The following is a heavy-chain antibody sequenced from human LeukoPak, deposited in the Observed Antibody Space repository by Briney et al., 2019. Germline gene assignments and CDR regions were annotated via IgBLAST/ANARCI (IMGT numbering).Heavy chain of an antibody. J-gene: IGHJ3*02. CDR1: GFTFSSYS. D-gene: IGHD5-24*01. CDR2: ISSSSSTI. CDR3: AREGREDAFDI. Sequence: GGSLRLSCAASGFTFSSYSMNWVRQAPGKGLEWVSYISSSSSTIYYADSVKGRFTISRDNAKNSLYLQMNSLRAEDTAVYYCAREGREDAFDIWGQGTMVTVSS. V-gene: IGHV3-48*04.